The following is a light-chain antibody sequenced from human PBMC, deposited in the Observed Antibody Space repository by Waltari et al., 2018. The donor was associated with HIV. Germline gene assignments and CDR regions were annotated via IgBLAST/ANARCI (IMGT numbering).Light chain of an antibody. CDR3: QAWDSNTGV. CDR2: QDR. Sequence: SYELTQPPSVSVSPGQTASITCSGDKLGDKNACWYQKKPGQSPVLVLYQDRTRPSGIPERFSGSNSRNTATLTSGGTQAMDEADYYCQAWDSNTGVFGGGTKMTVL. V-gene: IGLV3-1*01. CDR1: KLGDKN. J-gene: IGLJ3*02.